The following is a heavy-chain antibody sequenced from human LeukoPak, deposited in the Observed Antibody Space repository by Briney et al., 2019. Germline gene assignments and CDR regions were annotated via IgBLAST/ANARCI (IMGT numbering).Heavy chain of an antibody. V-gene: IGHV1-69*13. CDR3: ARGSIAAAGPSGADYYYYMDV. CDR1: GGTFSSYA. J-gene: IGHJ6*03. Sequence: SVKVSCKASGGTFSSYAISWVRQAAGQGLEWMGVIIPIFGTANYAQKFQGRVTITADESTSTAYMELSSLRSEDTAVYYCARGSIAAAGPSGADYYYYMDVWGKGTTVTVSS. D-gene: IGHD6-13*01. CDR2: IIPIFGTA.